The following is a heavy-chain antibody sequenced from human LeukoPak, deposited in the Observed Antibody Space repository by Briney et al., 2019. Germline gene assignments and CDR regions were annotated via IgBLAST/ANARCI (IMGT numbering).Heavy chain of an antibody. CDR3: ARDDVPPGPDYYYDSSGYFDY. D-gene: IGHD3-22*01. CDR2: IYYSGST. CDR1: GGSISSSYSY. V-gene: IGHV4-39*07. Sequence: PSETLSLTCTVSGGSISSSYSYWGWIRQPPGKGLEWIGNIYYSGSTYYSPSLTSRVTVSVDTSENQFSLKLSSVTAADTAVYYCARDDVPPGPDYYYDSSGYFDYWGQGTLVTVSS. J-gene: IGHJ4*02.